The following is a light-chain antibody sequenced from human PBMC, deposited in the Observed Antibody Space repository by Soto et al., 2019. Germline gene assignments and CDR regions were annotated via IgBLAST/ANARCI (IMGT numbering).Light chain of an antibody. CDR3: QEWDSSTAE. Sequence: SYELTQPPSVSVSPGQTASITCSGDKLGDKYACWYQQKPGQSPVLVIYQDSKRPSGIPERFSGSNAENTATLTISGTQAKDEADYACQEWDSSTAEFGGGTKLTVL. V-gene: IGLV3-1*01. J-gene: IGLJ2*01. CDR1: KLGDKY. CDR2: QDS.